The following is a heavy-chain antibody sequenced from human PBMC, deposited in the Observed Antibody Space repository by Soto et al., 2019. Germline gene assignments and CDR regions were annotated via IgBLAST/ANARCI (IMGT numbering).Heavy chain of an antibody. CDR3: ARQGYTYYYDSSGYFDY. D-gene: IGHD3-22*01. J-gene: IGHJ4*02. CDR2: IYYSGST. CDR1: GGSISSYY. Sequence: SETLSLTCTVSGGSISSYYWSWIRQPPGKGLEWIGYIYYSGSTNYNPSLKSRVNISVDTSKNQFSLKLSSVTAADTAVYYCARQGYTYYYDSSGYFDYWGQGTLVTVSS. V-gene: IGHV4-59*08.